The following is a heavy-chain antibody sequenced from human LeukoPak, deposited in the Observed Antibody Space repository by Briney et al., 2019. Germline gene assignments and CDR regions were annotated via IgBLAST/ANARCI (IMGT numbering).Heavy chain of an antibody. CDR2: INPNSGGT. J-gene: IGHJ4*02. CDR1: GYTFTGYY. CDR3: ARGPKASPGSYYFDY. V-gene: IGHV1-2*02. Sequence: ASVKVSCKAPGYTFTGYYMHWVRQAPGQGLEWMGWINPNSGGTNYAQKFQGRVTMTRDTSISTAYMELSRLRSDDTAVYYCARGPKASPGSYYFDYWGQGTLFTVSS. D-gene: IGHD6-6*01.